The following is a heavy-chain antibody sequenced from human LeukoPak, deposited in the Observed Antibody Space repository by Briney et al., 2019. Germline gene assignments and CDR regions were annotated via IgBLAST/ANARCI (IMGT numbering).Heavy chain of an antibody. V-gene: IGHV3-48*03. CDR1: GFTFSSYE. J-gene: IGHJ4*02. CDR3: ARDRQWLVPFDY. Sequence: GGSLRLSCAASGFTFSSYEMNWVRQSPGKGLEWVSYISSSGSTIYYADSVKGRFTISRDNAKNSLYLQMNSPRAEDTAVYYCARDRQWLVPFDYWGQGTLVTVSS. CDR2: ISSSGSTI. D-gene: IGHD6-19*01.